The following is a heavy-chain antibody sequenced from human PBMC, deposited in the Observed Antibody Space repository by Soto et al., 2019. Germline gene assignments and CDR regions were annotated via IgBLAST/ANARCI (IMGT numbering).Heavy chain of an antibody. CDR1: GYSFTSYW. Sequence: PGESLKISCMGSGYSFTSYWIGWVRQMPGKGLEWMGIIYPGDSDTRYSPSFQGQVTISADKSISTAYLQWSSLKASDTAMYYCARHRYYYDSSGYSGLYYYGMDVWGQGATVTVFS. CDR2: IYPGDSDT. V-gene: IGHV5-51*01. J-gene: IGHJ6*02. CDR3: ARHRYYYDSSGYSGLYYYGMDV. D-gene: IGHD3-22*01.